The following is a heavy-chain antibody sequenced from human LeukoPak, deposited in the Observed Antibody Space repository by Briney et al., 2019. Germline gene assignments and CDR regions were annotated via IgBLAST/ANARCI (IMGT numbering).Heavy chain of an antibody. CDR1: GVTFGSYE. CDR3: ARDVYDLRGQWLVPGFDY. Sequence: PGGSLRLSCVASGVTFGSYEMNWVRQAPGKGLEWVSYIGTITSTTYYADSVKGRFTVSRDDAKSSLYLQMSSLRSEDTAVYYCARDVYDLRGQWLVPGFDYWGQGTLVTVSS. J-gene: IGHJ4*02. V-gene: IGHV3-48*03. CDR2: IGTITSTT. D-gene: IGHD6-19*01.